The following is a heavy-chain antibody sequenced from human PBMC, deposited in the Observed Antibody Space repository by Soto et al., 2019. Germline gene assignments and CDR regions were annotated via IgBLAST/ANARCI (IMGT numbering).Heavy chain of an antibody. D-gene: IGHD6-19*01. CDR1: GFSLNTRGVC. V-gene: IGHV2-5*02. Sequence: QITLKESGPTLVIHTHTLTLTCTFSGFSLNTRGVCVGLIHQPPGKALELVALIHWDDETRYSPAMSNTFTNTKDISKYRIVIILTNMHPVHTAPYHSAYRPYAKGSGWKFDLWGQGILVTVSS. CDR2: IHWDDET. CDR3: AYRPYAKGSGWKFDL. J-gene: IGHJ4*02.